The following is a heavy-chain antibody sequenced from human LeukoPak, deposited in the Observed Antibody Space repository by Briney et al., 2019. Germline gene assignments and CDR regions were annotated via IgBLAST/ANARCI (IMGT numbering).Heavy chain of an antibody. CDR2: IYYSGST. V-gene: IGHV4-59*08. D-gene: IGHD3-22*01. CDR1: GGSISSYY. J-gene: IGHJ3*02. Sequence: PSETLSLTCTVSGGSISSYYWSWIRQPPGKGLEWIGYIYYSGSTNYNPSLKSRVTISVDTSKNQFSLKLSSVTAADTAVYYCARGYYDSSRDDAFDIWGQGTMVTVSS. CDR3: ARGYYDSSRDDAFDI.